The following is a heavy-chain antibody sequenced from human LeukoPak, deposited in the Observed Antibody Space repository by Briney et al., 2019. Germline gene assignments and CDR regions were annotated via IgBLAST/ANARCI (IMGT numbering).Heavy chain of an antibody. J-gene: IGHJ6*03. V-gene: IGHV3-33*01. CDR2: IWYDGSNK. D-gene: IGHD3-3*01. CDR3: ARDGVYYDFWSGYYSYYYYYMDV. CDR1: GFTFSSYG. Sequence: GGSLRLSCAASGFTFSSYGMHWVRQAPGKGLEWVAVIWYDGSNKYYADSVKGRFTISRDNSKNTLYLQMNSLRAEDTAVYYCARDGVYYDFWSGYYSYYYYYMDVWGKGTTVTVSS.